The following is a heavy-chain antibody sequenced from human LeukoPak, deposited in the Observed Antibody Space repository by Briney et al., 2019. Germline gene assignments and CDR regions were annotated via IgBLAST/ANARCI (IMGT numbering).Heavy chain of an antibody. Sequence: GGSLRLSCAASGFTFSSYSMNWVRQAPGKGLEWVSYISSSSSSTIYYADSVKGRFTISRDNAKNSLYLQMNSLRAEDTAVYYCARDYLASYGMDVWGQGTTVTVSS. J-gene: IGHJ6*02. CDR1: GFTFSSYS. D-gene: IGHD3-3*02. V-gene: IGHV3-48*04. CDR3: ARDYLASYGMDV. CDR2: ISSSSSSTI.